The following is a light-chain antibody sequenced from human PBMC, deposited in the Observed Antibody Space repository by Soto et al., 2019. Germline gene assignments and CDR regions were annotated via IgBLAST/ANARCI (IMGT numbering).Light chain of an antibody. CDR3: SSYTSSSTLI. CDR1: SSDVGGYNY. V-gene: IGLV2-14*01. J-gene: IGLJ1*01. Sequence: QSVLPQPASVSGSPGQSITISCTGTSSDVGGYNYVSWYQQHPGKAPKLMIYDVSNRPSGVSNRFSGSKSGNTASLTISGLQAEGEADYYCSSYTSSSTLIFGTGTKVTVL. CDR2: DVS.